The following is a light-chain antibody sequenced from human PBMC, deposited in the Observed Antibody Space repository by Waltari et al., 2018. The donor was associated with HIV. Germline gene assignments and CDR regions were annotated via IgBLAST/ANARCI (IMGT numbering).Light chain of an antibody. V-gene: IGKV3D-15*01. CDR3: QQYANWPIT. J-gene: IGKJ5*01. CDR1: HSISTH. CDR2: DAS. Sequence: EVVMTQSPATISVSPGDRVTLSCKTSHSISTHVAWHQQRPGQAPQLLIYDASTRAPDIPTRFSGSGSGTQFSLTITDMKSDDFAVYYCQQYANWPITFGRVTRL.